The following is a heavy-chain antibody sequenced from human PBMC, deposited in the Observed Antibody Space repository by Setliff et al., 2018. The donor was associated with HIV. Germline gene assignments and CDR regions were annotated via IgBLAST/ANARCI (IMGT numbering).Heavy chain of an antibody. CDR1: GGSISSNKW. CDR3: ARDRRSIFGVDTKNWFDP. CDR2: IYQSGHT. Sequence: SSETLSLTCAVSGGSISSNKWWSWVRQPPGKGLEWIGEIYQSGHTNYSPPLESRVTISVDESKNQFSLKLSSVTAADTAVYYCARDRRSIFGVDTKNWFDPWGQGTLVTVSS. D-gene: IGHD3-3*01. J-gene: IGHJ5*02. V-gene: IGHV4-4*02.